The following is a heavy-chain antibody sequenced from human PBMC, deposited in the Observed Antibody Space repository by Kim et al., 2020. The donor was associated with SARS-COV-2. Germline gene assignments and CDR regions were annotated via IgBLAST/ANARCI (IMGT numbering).Heavy chain of an antibody. J-gene: IGHJ4*02. CDR2: INTNTGNP. CDR3: AKTRLACSGPTCYSSFDY. Sequence: ASVKVSCRTSGYTFTTYAIHWVRQAPGQGLEWMGWINTNTGNPTYAQGFTGRIIFPLDTSVSTTYLQINSLKSEDTAVYDCAKTRLACSGPTCYSSFDYWGQGTLVTVSS. CDR1: GYTFTTYA. D-gene: IGHD2-15*01. V-gene: IGHV7-4-1*02.